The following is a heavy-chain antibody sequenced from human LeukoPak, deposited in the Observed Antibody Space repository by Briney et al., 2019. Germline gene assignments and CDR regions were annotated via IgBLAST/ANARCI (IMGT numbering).Heavy chain of an antibody. V-gene: IGHV4-59*01. J-gene: IGHJ3*02. D-gene: IGHD2-8*02. Sequence: KPSETLSLTCTVSGGSMSHYYWTWLRQPPGKGLEWIGYIYYSDVANYNPSLKSRVSISVDTSKNQFSLKLTSVTAADTAVYYCASDSGGRRDAFNIWGQGTMVTVSS. CDR3: ASDSGGRRDAFNI. CDR2: IYYSDVA. CDR1: GGSMSHYY.